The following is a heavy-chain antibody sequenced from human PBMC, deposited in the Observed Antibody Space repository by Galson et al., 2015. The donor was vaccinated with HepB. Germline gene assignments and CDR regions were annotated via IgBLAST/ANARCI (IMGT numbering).Heavy chain of an antibody. Sequence: QSGAEVKKPGESLKISCKGSGYSFTSYWIGWVRQMPGKGLEWMGIIYPGDSDTRYSPSFQGQVTISADKSISTAYLQWSSLKASDTAMYYCATTPTDYDFWSGYPYYFDYWGQGTLVTVSS. V-gene: IGHV5-51*01. D-gene: IGHD3-3*01. CDR1: GYSFTSYW. CDR3: ATTPTDYDFWSGYPYYFDY. CDR2: IYPGDSDT. J-gene: IGHJ4*02.